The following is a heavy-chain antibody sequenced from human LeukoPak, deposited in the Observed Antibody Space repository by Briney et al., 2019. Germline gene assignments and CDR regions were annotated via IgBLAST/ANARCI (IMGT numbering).Heavy chain of an antibody. CDR3: ARRPPEDGYGLDY. CDR2: VNHSGTT. D-gene: IGHD5-24*01. Sequence: SETLSLTCAVYVESFSGYFWTWIRQTPRQGLEWIGEVNHSGTTKYNPSLQSRVTLSVDTSKNQFSMKLTSVTAADTSVYYCARRPPEDGYGLDYWGQGTLVTVSP. CDR1: VESFSGYF. V-gene: IGHV4-34*01. J-gene: IGHJ4*02.